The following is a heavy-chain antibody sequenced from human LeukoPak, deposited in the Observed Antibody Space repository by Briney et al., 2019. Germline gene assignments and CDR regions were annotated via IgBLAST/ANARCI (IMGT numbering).Heavy chain of an antibody. CDR3: ARDGTPTDYYGMDV. V-gene: IGHV3-53*01. Sequence: SGGSLRLSCAASGFTVSSNYMSWVRQAPGKGLEWGSVIYSGGSTYYADSVKGRFTISRDNSKNTLYLQMNSMRAEDTAVYYCARDGTPTDYYGMDVWGQGTTVTVSS. J-gene: IGHJ6*02. CDR1: GFTVSSNY. D-gene: IGHD4-17*01. CDR2: IYSGGST.